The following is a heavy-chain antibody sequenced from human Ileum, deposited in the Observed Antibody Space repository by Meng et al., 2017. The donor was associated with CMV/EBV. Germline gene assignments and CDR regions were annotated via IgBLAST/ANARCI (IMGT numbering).Heavy chain of an antibody. J-gene: IGHJ4*02. CDR1: GFTFSNYA. Sequence: GGSLRLSCAASGFTFSNYAIHWARQAPGKGLEWVALISYDGSNRYFADSVKGRFTISRDNSKNTVYLQMNSLEPDDTATYYCARDDSVVGPGLRGDFWGQGTQVTVSS. V-gene: IGHV3-30-3*01. D-gene: IGHD2-2*01. CDR3: ARDDSVVGPGLRGDF. CDR2: ISYDGSNR.